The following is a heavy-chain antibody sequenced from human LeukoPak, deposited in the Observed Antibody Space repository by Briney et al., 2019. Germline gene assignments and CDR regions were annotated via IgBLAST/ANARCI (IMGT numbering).Heavy chain of an antibody. CDR1: GCSLSTYY. V-gene: IGHV4-59*01. J-gene: IGHJ5*02. D-gene: IGHD3-9*01. CDR2: IYYTGTT. CDR3: SRASAGYFNNWFDP. Sequence: PSETLSLTCTVSGCSLSTYYWSWIRQPPGKGLEWMGYIYYTGTTSYNPSLKSRVTISVDTSKNQFSLRLSSVTAADTAVYYCSRASAGYFNNWFDPWGQGTLVTVSS.